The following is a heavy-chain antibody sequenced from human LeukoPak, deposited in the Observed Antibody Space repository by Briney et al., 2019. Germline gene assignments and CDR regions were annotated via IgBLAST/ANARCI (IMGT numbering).Heavy chain of an antibody. D-gene: IGHD3-10*01. CDR3: ATSQFGELLVSGFLFDP. CDR1: GYTLTELS. CDR2: FDPEDGET. J-gene: IGHJ5*02. Sequence: ASVKVSCKVSGYTLTELSMHWVRQAPGKGLEWMGGFDPEDGETIYAQKFQGRVTMTGDTSTDTAYMELSSLRSEDTAVYYCATSQFGELLVSGFLFDPWGQGTLVTVSS. V-gene: IGHV1-24*01.